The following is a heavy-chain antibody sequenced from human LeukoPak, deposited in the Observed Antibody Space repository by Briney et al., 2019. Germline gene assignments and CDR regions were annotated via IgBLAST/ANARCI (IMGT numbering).Heavy chain of an antibody. CDR1: GYTFTSYD. CDR3: ARGVTRLWYSSSWYRIFDY. CDR2: MNPNSGNT. Sequence: GASVKVSCKASGYTFTSYDINWVRQATGQGLEWMGWMNPNSGNTGYAQKFQGRVTMTRSTSISTAYMELSSLRSEDTAVYYCARGVTRLWYSSSWYRIFDYWGQGTLVTVPS. D-gene: IGHD6-13*01. V-gene: IGHV1-8*01. J-gene: IGHJ4*02.